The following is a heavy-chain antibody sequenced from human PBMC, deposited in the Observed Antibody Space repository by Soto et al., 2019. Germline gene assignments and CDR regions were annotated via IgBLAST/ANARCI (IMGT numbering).Heavy chain of an antibody. Sequence: SVKVSCKASGFTFTSSAVQWVRQARGQRLEWIGWIVVGSGNTNYAQKFQERVTITRDMSTSTAYMELSSLRSEDTAVYYCAATFRRDLYGMDAWGQGTTVTVSS. J-gene: IGHJ6*02. CDR1: GFTFTSSA. D-gene: IGHD3-10*01. V-gene: IGHV1-58*01. CDR3: AATFRRDLYGMDA. CDR2: IVVGSGNT.